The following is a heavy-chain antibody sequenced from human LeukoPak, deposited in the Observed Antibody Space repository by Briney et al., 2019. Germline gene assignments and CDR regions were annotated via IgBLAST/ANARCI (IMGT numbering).Heavy chain of an antibody. J-gene: IGHJ4*02. D-gene: IGHD4-17*01. CDR1: GFTFSSYW. Sequence: GGSLRLSCAASGFTFSSYWMSWVRQAPGKGLEWVANIKQDGSEKYYVDSVKGRFTISRDNSKNTLYLQMNSLRAEDTAVYYCARDLTPYGDYGVDYWGQGTLVTVSS. CDR2: IKQDGSEK. V-gene: IGHV3-7*01. CDR3: ARDLTPYGDYGVDY.